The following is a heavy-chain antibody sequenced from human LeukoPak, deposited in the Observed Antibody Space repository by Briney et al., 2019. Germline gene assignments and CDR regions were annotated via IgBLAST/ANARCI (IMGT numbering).Heavy chain of an antibody. CDR3: ARGESGSYFGY. CDR1: GGSISSYY. D-gene: IGHD3-10*01. J-gene: IGHJ4*02. Sequence: SETLSLTCTVSGGSISSYYWSWIRQPPGKGLEWIGYVFHSVSTNYNPSLKSRVTISVDTSKNQFSLKLTSVTAADTAVYYCARGESGSYFGYWGQGTLVTVSS. CDR2: VFHSVST. V-gene: IGHV4-59*12.